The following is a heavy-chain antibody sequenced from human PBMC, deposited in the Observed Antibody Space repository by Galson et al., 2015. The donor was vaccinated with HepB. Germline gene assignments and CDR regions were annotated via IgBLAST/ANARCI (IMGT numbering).Heavy chain of an antibody. D-gene: IGHD3-10*01. Sequence: SLRLSCATSGFTFDDYAMHWVRQSSGKGLEWVSGISWNSDTITYVDSVKGRFIISRDNAKNSLFLQMNSLRIEDTALYYCVPSGDDSFHTWGQGTMVTVSS. CDR3: VPSGDDSFHT. V-gene: IGHV3-9*01. CDR2: ISWNSDTI. CDR1: GFTFDDYA. J-gene: IGHJ3*01.